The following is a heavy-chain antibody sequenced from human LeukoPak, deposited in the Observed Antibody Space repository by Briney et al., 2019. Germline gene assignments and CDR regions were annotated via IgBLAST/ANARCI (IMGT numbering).Heavy chain of an antibody. D-gene: IGHD3-10*01. Sequence: ASVKVSCKASGYTFTSYYMHWVRQAPGQGLEWMGIINPSGGSTSYAQKFQGRVTMTRDTSTSTVYMELSSLRSEDTAVYYCARSSHRDSGGYLYYFDYWGQGTLVTVSS. CDR1: GYTFTSYY. J-gene: IGHJ4*02. V-gene: IGHV1-46*01. CDR3: ARSSHRDSGGYLYYFDY. CDR2: INPSGGST.